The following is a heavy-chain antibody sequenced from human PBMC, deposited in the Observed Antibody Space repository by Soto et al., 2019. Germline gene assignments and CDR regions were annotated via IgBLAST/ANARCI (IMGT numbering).Heavy chain of an antibody. CDR2: INLKSGGT. D-gene: IGHD1-20*01. CDR1: GYTFTDYY. CDR3: ARARADNWNNLFDF. V-gene: IGHV1-2*02. Sequence: ASVKVSCKASGYTFTDYYMHWMRQAPGQGLEWLGWINLKSGGTTYTQNFRGRVTMTWDTSITTAFMELSRLMSDDTAVYYCARARADNWNNLFDFWGHGTLVTVSS. J-gene: IGHJ4*01.